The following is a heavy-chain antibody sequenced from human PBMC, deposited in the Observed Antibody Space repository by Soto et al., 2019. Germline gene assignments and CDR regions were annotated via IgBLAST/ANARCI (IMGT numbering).Heavy chain of an antibody. J-gene: IGHJ4*02. CDR1: GFTFSSYS. V-gene: IGHV3-48*01. CDR3: ARDPGIAVAGTVY. D-gene: IGHD6-19*01. Sequence: EVPLVESGGGLVQPGGSLRLSCAASGFTFSSYSMNWVRQAPGKGLEWVSYISSSSSTIYYADSVKGRFTISRDNAKISLYLQMNSLRAEDTAVYYCARDPGIAVAGTVYWGQGTLVTVSS. CDR2: ISSSSSTI.